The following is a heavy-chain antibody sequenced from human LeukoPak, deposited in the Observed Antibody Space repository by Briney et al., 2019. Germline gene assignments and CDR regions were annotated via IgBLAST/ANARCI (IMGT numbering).Heavy chain of an antibody. CDR3: AKETGGRQGLDY. D-gene: IGHD3-10*01. Sequence: PGGSLRLSCAASGFTFSSYGMHWVRQAPGKGLEWVAFIRYDGSNKYYADSVKGRFTISGDNSKNTLYLQMNGLRAEDTAVYYCAKETGGRQGLDYWGQGTLVTVSS. CDR2: IRYDGSNK. J-gene: IGHJ4*02. V-gene: IGHV3-30*02. CDR1: GFTFSSYG.